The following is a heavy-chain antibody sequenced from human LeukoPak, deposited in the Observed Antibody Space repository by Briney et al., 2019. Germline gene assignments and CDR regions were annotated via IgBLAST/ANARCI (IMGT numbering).Heavy chain of an antibody. CDR2: ISGSGGST. CDR1: GFTVSSNY. V-gene: IGHV3-23*01. D-gene: IGHD3-10*01. CDR3: AKDAGGIYYGSGSYLNYYGMDV. J-gene: IGHJ6*02. Sequence: GGSLRLSCAASGFTVSSNYMSWVRQAPGKGLEWVSAISGSGGSTYYADSVKGRFTISRDNSKNTLYLQMNSLRAEDTAVYYCAKDAGGIYYGSGSYLNYYGMDVWGQGTTVTVSS.